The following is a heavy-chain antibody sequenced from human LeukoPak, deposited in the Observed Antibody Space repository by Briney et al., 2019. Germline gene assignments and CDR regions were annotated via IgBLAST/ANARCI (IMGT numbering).Heavy chain of an antibody. D-gene: IGHD3-22*01. V-gene: IGHV4-31*03. Sequence: SQTLSLTCTVSGGSISSGGYYWSWIRQHPGKGLEWIGYIYYSGSTYYNPSLKSRVTISVDTSKNQFSLKLSSVTAADTAVYYCARVMMGPYYCDSSPWFDPWGQGTLVTVSS. J-gene: IGHJ5*02. CDR3: ARVMMGPYYCDSSPWFDP. CDR1: GGSISSGGYY. CDR2: IYYSGST.